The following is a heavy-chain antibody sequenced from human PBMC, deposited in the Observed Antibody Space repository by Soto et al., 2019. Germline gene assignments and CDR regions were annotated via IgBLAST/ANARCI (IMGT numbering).Heavy chain of an antibody. J-gene: IGHJ4*02. Sequence: SETLSLTCSVSGGSVSDKTYYWSWIRQPPGKRLEWIGYVYYSGTTNYNPSLKSRVPISVDLSKNRFSLRLSSVTTADTALYYCARTTAVPNTLRSRYFFDYWGQGTLVTVSS. CDR3: ARTTAVPNTLRSRYFFDY. CDR1: GGSVSDKTYY. CDR2: VYYSGTT. V-gene: IGHV4-61*01. D-gene: IGHD4-17*01.